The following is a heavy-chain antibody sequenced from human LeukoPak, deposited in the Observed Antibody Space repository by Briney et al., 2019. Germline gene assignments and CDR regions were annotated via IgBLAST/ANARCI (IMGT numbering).Heavy chain of an antibody. CDR2: TYYRSNWFN. Sequence: SQTLSLTCAISRDTVSSNTAAWNWIRQSPSRSLEWLGRTYYRSNWFNDYAVSVKGRLTVNPDTSKNHFSLQLKYVTPEDTAVYYCARGGGSDSHFYYFGMDVWGKGTTVTVSS. CDR1: RDTVSSNTAA. CDR3: ARGGGSDSHFYYFGMDV. V-gene: IGHV6-1*01. D-gene: IGHD2-15*01. J-gene: IGHJ6*04.